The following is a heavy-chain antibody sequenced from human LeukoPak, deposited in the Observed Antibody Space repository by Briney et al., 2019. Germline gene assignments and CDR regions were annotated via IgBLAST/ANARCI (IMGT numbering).Heavy chain of an antibody. CDR2: ISGSGGST. V-gene: IGHV3-23*01. J-gene: IGHJ4*02. CDR1: GFTFSSYA. CDR3: ANGGRKYSSSY. D-gene: IGHD6-19*01. Sequence: GGSLRLSCAASGFTFSSYAMNWVRQAPGKGLEWVSAISGSGGSTYYADSVKGRFTISRDNSKNTLYLQMNSLRAEDTAVYYCANGGRKYSSSYWGQGTLVTVSS.